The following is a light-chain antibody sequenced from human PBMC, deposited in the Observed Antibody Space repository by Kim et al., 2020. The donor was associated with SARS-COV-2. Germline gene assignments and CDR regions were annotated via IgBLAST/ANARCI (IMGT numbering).Light chain of an antibody. CDR3: TSYAGRNNWV. Sequence: QSALTQPPSASGSPGQSVTISCTGTSSDIGGYNYVSWYQQHPGKAPKLMIYEVSERPSWVPDRFSGSKSGNTASLTVSGLQAEDEADYYCTSYAGRNNWVFGGGTQLTVL. CDR2: EVS. J-gene: IGLJ3*02. CDR1: SSDIGGYNY. V-gene: IGLV2-8*01.